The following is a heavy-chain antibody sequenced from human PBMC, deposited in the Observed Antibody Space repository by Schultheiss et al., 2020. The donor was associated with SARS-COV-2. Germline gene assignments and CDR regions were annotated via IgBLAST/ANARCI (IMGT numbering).Heavy chain of an antibody. J-gene: IGHJ4*02. CDR2: ISSSGSTI. CDR3: ARGSEGSSTFDY. V-gene: IGHV3-48*03. Sequence: GGSLRLSCAASGFTFSSYEMNWVRQAPGKGLEWVSYISSSGSTIYYADSVKGRFTISRDNAKNSLYLQMNSLRAEDTAVYYCARGSEGSSTFDYWGQGTLVTVSS. CDR1: GFTFSSYE. D-gene: IGHD2-2*01.